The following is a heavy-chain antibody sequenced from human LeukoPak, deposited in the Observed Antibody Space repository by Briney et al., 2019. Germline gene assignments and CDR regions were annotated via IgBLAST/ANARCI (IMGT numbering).Heavy chain of an antibody. D-gene: IGHD3-3*01. V-gene: IGHV3-23*01. J-gene: IGHJ6*02. CDR3: AKEMGKVTIFGVVIKDYYYYGMDV. Sequence: GGSLRLSCAASGFTFSSYAMSWVRQAPGKGLEWVSAISGSGGSTYYADSVKGRFTISRGNSKNTLYLQMNSLRAEDTAVYYCAKEMGKVTIFGVVIKDYYYYGMDVWGQGTTVTVSS. CDR1: GFTFSSYA. CDR2: ISGSGGST.